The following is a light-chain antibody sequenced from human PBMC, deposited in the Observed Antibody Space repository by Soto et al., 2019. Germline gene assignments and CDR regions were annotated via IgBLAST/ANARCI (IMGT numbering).Light chain of an antibody. CDR3: SSYKSSSPVV. CDR1: SSDVGGYNY. CDR2: HVS. J-gene: IGLJ2*01. V-gene: IGLV2-14*01. Sequence: QSALTQPASVSGSPGRSITISCTGTSSDVGGYNYVSWYQQHPGKAPKLMIYHVSNRPSGVSNRFSGSKSGNTASLTISGRRAEDGADYYCSSYKSSSPVVFGGGPKLTVL.